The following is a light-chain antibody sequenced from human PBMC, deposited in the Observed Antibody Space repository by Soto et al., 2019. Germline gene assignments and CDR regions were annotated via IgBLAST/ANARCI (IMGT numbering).Light chain of an antibody. V-gene: IGKV1-5*01. CDR2: DAS. J-gene: IGKJ1*01. Sequence: DIQMTQSPSTLSASVGDRVTVTCRASQSISSWLAWYQQKPGKAPELLIYDASSLENGVPSRFSGSGSGTEFTLTISSLQPDDFATYYCQQYSTDAPWTFGQGTKGDIK. CDR1: QSISSW. CDR3: QQYSTDAPWT.